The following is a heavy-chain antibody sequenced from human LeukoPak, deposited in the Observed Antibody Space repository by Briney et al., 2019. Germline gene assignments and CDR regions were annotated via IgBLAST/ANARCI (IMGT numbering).Heavy chain of an antibody. V-gene: IGHV3-23*01. Sequence: GGSLRLSCAASAFTFSSYAMSWVRQAPGKGLEWVSGISGSGGSTYYADSVKGRFTISRNNSKNTLYLQMNSLRADDTAVYYCAEDVVGAINYFDYWGQGTLVTVSS. CDR2: ISGSGGST. J-gene: IGHJ4*02. D-gene: IGHD1-26*01. CDR1: AFTFSSYA. CDR3: AEDVVGAINYFDY.